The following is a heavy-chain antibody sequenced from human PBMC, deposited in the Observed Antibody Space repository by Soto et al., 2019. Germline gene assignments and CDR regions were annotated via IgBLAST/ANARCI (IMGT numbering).Heavy chain of an antibody. CDR2: ISSSGTI. Sequence: SETLSLTCSVSGGSIRDYFWTWIRQPPGKGLEWIGYISSSGTINYNSSLKSRVTISLDTSRNHFSLKLSPVTAADTAVYFCARDRKLVIPGNYYYYGVDVWGQGTTVTVSS. V-gene: IGHV4-59*01. D-gene: IGHD3-9*01. J-gene: IGHJ6*02. CDR3: ARDRKLVIPGNYYYYGVDV. CDR1: GGSIRDYF.